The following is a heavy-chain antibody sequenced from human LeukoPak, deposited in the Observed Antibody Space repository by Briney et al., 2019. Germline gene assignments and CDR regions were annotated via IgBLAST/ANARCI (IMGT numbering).Heavy chain of an antibody. Sequence: PGESLRLSCAASGFTFSSYWMHWVRQAPGKGLVWVSRINTDGSTTTYADSVKGRFTISRDNAKNTLYLQMNSLRAEDTAVYYCARGNGGHIDYWGQGTLVTVSS. CDR2: INTDGSTT. J-gene: IGHJ4*02. D-gene: IGHD4-23*01. CDR3: ARGNGGHIDY. V-gene: IGHV3-74*01. CDR1: GFTFSSYW.